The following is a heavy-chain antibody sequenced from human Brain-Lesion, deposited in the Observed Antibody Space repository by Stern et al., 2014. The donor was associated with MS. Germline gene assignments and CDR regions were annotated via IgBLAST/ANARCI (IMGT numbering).Heavy chain of an antibody. CDR2: IKADGTEK. J-gene: IGHJ6*02. D-gene: IGHD3-3*01. CDR3: ARVYNTIYGIVTQRGSGMDV. V-gene: IGHV3-7*01. CDR1: GFTFGNYW. Sequence: EVQLVQSGGGLVQPGGSLTISCTAAGFTFGNYWMTWVRQAPGKGLEWVANIKADGTEKNYVDSVKGRFTISRDNARNSLYLQMNSLRVEDTALYYCARVYNTIYGIVTQRGSGMDVWVQGTTVIVSS.